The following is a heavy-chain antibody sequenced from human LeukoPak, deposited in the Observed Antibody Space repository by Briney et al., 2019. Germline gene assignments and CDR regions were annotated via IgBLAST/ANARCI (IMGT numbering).Heavy chain of an antibody. Sequence: AGVHVSYLRSRYTFPDYYIHWLRPAPCQALAWGGLSNPSRGGTKNAQKFQGRVTVTRARSMNTPYMSLRSLTDDDAAVYYCARHKPAEAALDFWGQGTLVTVSS. CDR1: RYTFPDYY. CDR2: SNPSRGGT. J-gene: IGHJ4*02. CDR3: ARHKPAEAALDF. V-gene: IGHV1-2*02.